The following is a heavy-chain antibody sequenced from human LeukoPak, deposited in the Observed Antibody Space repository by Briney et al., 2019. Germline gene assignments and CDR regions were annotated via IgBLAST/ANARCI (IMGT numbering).Heavy chain of an antibody. CDR3: ARDVGVYQLLYNWFDP. CDR2: IYTSGST. Sequence: SETLSLTCTVSGGSISSYYWSWLRQPAGKGLEWIGRIYTSGSTNYNPSLKSRVTMSVDTSKNQFSLKLSSVTAADTAVYYCARDVGVYQLLYNWFDPWGQGTLVTVSS. V-gene: IGHV4-4*07. D-gene: IGHD2-2*01. J-gene: IGHJ5*02. CDR1: GGSISSYY.